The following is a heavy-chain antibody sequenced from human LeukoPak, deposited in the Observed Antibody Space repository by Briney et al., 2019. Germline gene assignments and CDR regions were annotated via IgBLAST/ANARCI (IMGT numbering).Heavy chain of an antibody. CDR1: GFTFSSYG. CDR3: ARVRDGYNSDFDY. CDR2: IKQDGSEK. Sequence: GRSLRLSCAASGFTFSSYGMRWVRQAPGKGLEWVANIKQDGSEKYYVDSVKGRFTISRDNAKNSLYLQMNSLRAEDTAVYYCARVRDGYNSDFDYWGQGTLVTVSS. V-gene: IGHV3-7*01. D-gene: IGHD5-24*01. J-gene: IGHJ4*02.